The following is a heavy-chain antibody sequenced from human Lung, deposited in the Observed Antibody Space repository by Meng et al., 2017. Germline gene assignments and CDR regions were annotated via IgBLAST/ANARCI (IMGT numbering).Heavy chain of an antibody. CDR3: ARGPTTMAHDFDY. D-gene: IGHD4-11*01. J-gene: IGHJ4*02. V-gene: IGHV4-34*01. CDR1: GGSFCDYY. Sequence: VLFKQGGAVLLKPSETLSLTCVGSGGSFCDYYWSWIRQPPGKGLEWIGEINHSGSTNYNPSLESRATISVDTSQNNLSLKLSSVTAADSAVYYCARGPTTMAHDFDYWGQGTLVTVSS. CDR2: INHSGST.